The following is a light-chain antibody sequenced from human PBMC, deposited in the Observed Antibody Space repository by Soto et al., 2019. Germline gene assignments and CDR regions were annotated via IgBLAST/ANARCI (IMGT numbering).Light chain of an antibody. Sequence: EMVLTQSPATLSLSPGERATLSCGASQSVSSSYLAWYQQKPGRATRLLIYDASSRATGIPARFSGSGSGTDFTLTISSLVPEDFALSSSQHYGRSPWTFGQGTKVEIK. CDR1: QSVSSSY. J-gene: IGKJ1*01. V-gene: IGKV3D-20*01. CDR2: DAS. CDR3: QHYGRSPWT.